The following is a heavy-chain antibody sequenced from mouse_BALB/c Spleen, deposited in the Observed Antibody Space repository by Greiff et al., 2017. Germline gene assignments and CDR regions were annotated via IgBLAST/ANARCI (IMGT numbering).Heavy chain of an antibody. Sequence: EVQGVESGGGLVQPGGSLKLSCAASGFTFSSYTMSWVRQTPEKRLEWVAYISNGGGSTYYPDTVKGRFTISRDNAKNTLYLQMSSLKSEDTAMYYCARHSYAMDYWGQGTSVTVSS. CDR2: ISNGGGST. CDR3: ARHSYAMDY. J-gene: IGHJ4*01. CDR1: GFTFSSYT. V-gene: IGHV5-12-2*01.